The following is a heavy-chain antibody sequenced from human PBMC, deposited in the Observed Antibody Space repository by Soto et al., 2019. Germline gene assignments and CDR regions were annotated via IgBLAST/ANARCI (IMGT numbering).Heavy chain of an antibody. CDR2: TYYRSKWYN. CDR1: GDSVSSNSAA. D-gene: IGHD6-19*01. Sequence: SQTLSLTCAISGDSVSSNSAAWNWIRQSPSRGLEWLGRTYYRSKWYNDYAVSVKSRITINPDTSKNQFSLQLNSVTPEDTAVYYCARWGHSSGSDEGYYYYYGMDVWGQGTTVTVS. CDR3: ARWGHSSGSDEGYYYYYGMDV. V-gene: IGHV6-1*01. J-gene: IGHJ6*02.